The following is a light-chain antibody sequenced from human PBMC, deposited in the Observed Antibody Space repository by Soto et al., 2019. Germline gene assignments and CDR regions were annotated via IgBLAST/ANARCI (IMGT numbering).Light chain of an antibody. V-gene: IGKV3D-15*01. CDR2: DAS. CDR1: QSVSSN. J-gene: IGKJ1*01. CDR3: QQYNSYSPT. Sequence: EIVMTQSPATLSVSPGERATLSCRASQSVSSNYLAWYQQKPGQAPRLLIYDASNRATGIPARFSGSGSETEFTLTISGLQPGDSATYYCQQYNSYSPTFGQGTKVDI.